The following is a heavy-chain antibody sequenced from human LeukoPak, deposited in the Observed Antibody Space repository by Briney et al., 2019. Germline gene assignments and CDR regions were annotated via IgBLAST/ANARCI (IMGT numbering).Heavy chain of an antibody. CDR1: GFTFSNYN. CDR3: ARADVVPFAPSQKNWFDP. Sequence: GGSLRLSCAASGFTFSNYNMNWVRQAPGKGLEWVSYISSISSSEYYTDSVKGRFTISRDNAKNSLYLQMNILRDEDTAVYYCARADVVPFAPSQKNWFDPWGQGTLVTVSS. D-gene: IGHD2-2*01. CDR2: ISSISSSE. J-gene: IGHJ5*02. V-gene: IGHV3-48*02.